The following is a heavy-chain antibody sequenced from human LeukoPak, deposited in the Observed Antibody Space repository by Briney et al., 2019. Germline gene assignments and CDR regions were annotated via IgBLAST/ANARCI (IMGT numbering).Heavy chain of an antibody. CDR2: IYHSGST. CDR1: GYSISSGYY. D-gene: IGHD3-3*01. J-gene: IGHJ6*03. V-gene: IGHV4-38-2*02. CDR3: ARHPGAITIFGVVSPKGYYYMDV. Sequence: SETLSLTCTVSGYSISSGYYWGWIRQPPGKGLEWIGSIYHSGSTSYNPSLKSRVTISVDTSKNQFSLKLSSVTAADTAVYYCARHPGAITIFGVVSPKGYYYMDVWGKGTTVTVSS.